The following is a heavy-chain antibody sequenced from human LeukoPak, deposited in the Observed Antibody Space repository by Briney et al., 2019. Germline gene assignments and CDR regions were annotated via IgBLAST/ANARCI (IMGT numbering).Heavy chain of an antibody. V-gene: IGHV4-61*05. CDR1: GGSISSSSYY. J-gene: IGHJ5*02. CDR3: ATSYYGSGTYYNWFDP. Sequence: SETLSLTCTVSGGSISSSSYYWGWIRQPPGKGLEWIGYIHSIGTTNYNPSLKSRLTISIDTSKNQFSLKLSSVTAADTAVYYCATSYYGSGTYYNWFDPWGQGTLVTVSS. CDR2: IHSIGTT. D-gene: IGHD3-10*01.